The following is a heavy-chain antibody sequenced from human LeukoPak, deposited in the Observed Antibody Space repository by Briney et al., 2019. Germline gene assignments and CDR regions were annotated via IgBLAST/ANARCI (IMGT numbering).Heavy chain of an antibody. CDR1: GFTLSNYD. CDR2: IATAGDT. J-gene: IGHJ3*02. CDR3: ARQIVAGVEDGFDI. D-gene: IGHD5-12*01. V-gene: IGHV3-13*01. Sequence: GGSLRLSCAASGFTLSNYDMHWVRHARGQGLEWVSAIATAGDTFYPGSVRGRFTISRENAKNSLYLQMNSLRAEDTAVYYCARQIVAGVEDGFDIWGQGTVVTVSS.